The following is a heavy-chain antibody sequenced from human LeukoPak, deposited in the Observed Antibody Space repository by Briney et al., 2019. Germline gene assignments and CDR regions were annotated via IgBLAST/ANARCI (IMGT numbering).Heavy chain of an antibody. Sequence: GGSLRLSCAASGITFGNNWMHWVRQGPGKGLVWISRINSVGGGAIYADSVKGRFTVSRDNAKNTLYLQMNSLRAEDTAVYYCARDVPHNWFDTWGQGTLVTVSS. V-gene: IGHV3-74*01. J-gene: IGHJ5*02. CDR3: ARDVPHNWFDT. CDR1: GITFGNNW. CDR2: INSVGGGA.